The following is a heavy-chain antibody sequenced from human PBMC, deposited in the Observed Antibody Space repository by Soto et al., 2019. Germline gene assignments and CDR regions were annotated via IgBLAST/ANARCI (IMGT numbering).Heavy chain of an antibody. CDR1: GGTFSSYA. D-gene: IGHD1-26*01. Sequence: SVKVSCKASGGTFSSYAISWVRQAPGQGLEWMGGLIPMFGTANYAQKFQGRVTITADESTSTAYMELSSLRSEDTAVYYCARVRESYTRGENYFGYWGQGTLVTFSS. CDR3: ARVRESYTRGENYFGY. V-gene: IGHV1-69*13. J-gene: IGHJ4*02. CDR2: LIPMFGTA.